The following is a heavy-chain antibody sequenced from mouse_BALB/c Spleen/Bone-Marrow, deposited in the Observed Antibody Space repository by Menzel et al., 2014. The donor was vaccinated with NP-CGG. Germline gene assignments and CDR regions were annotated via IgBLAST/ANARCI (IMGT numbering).Heavy chain of an antibody. V-gene: IGHV1S81*02. D-gene: IGHD2-12*01. CDR2: INPSNGRT. CDR3: ASYRGAY. J-gene: IGHJ3*01. Sequence: VKLMESGAELVKPGASVKLSCKASGYTFTNYWMHWVKQRPGQGLEWIGEINPSNGRTNYNEKFKIKATLTVDKSSSTAYTQLSSLTSEDSAVYYCASYRGAYWGQGTLVTVSA. CDR1: GYTFTNYW.